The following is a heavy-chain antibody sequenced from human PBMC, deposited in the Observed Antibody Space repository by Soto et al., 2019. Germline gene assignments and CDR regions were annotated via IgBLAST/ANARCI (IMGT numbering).Heavy chain of an antibody. Sequence: SETLSLTCTVSGDSISTGTYYWGWIRQPPGKGLEWIGNIYYSGITYYNPSLKSRVALSVDTSKNQFSLKLSSVSAADTAIYYCARSNTGYYTWFDPWGQGTLVTVSS. J-gene: IGHJ5*02. CDR3: ARSNTGYYTWFDP. CDR2: IYYSGIT. D-gene: IGHD3-9*01. CDR1: GDSISTGTYY. V-gene: IGHV4-39*01.